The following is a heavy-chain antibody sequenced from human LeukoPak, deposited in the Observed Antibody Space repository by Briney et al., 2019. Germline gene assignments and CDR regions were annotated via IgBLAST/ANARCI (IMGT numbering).Heavy chain of an antibody. Sequence: PSETLSLTCTVSGGSIGSGTHYYNWIRQHPGKGLEWIGYIYHTGITSYNPSLKSRVIMSVDTSINQVSLKLSSLTAADTAVYYCVASSGVTLGRFWGQGTLVSVSS. CDR3: VASSGVTLGRF. CDR2: IYHTGIT. J-gene: IGHJ4*02. V-gene: IGHV4-31*03. CDR1: GGSIGSGTHY. D-gene: IGHD3-16*01.